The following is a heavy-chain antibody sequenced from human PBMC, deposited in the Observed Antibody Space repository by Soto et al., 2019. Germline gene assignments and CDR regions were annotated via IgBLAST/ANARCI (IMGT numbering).Heavy chain of an antibody. Sequence: GVSLRLSCAASGFTFSSYSMNWVRQAPGKGLEWVSYISSSSSTIYYADSVKGRFTISXXXXXXSXYXQXXXXRDXATAVYYCARDGSISGRGVWGQGTTVTVSS. CDR1: GFTFSSYS. V-gene: IGHV3-48*02. J-gene: IGHJ6*02. D-gene: IGHD3-10*01. CDR2: ISSSSSTI. CDR3: ARDGSISGRGV.